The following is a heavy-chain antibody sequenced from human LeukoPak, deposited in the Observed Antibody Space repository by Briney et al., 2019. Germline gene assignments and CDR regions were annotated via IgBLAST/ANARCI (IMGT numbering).Heavy chain of an antibody. J-gene: IGHJ6*03. CDR2: INPNSGGT. D-gene: IGHD5-24*01. Sequence: ASVKVSCKASGYTFTGYYMHWVRQAPGQGLEWMGWINPNSGGTNYAQKFQGRVTMTRDTSISTAYMELSRLRSDDTAVYYCARWLQLDYYYYMDVWGKGTTVTASS. V-gene: IGHV1-2*02. CDR3: ARWLQLDYYYYMDV. CDR1: GYTFTGYY.